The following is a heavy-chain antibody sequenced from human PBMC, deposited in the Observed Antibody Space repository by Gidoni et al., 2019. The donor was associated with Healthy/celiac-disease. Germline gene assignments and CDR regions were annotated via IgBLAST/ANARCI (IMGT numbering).Heavy chain of an antibody. V-gene: IGHV4-34*01. CDR3: ARGKGVVPAAMPARFHYFDY. Sequence: QVQLQQWGAGLLKPSETLSLTCAVYVWSSSGYYWSWIRQPPGKGLEWIGEINHSGSTNYNPSLKSRVNISVDTSKNQFSLKLSSVTAADTAVYYCARGKGVVPAAMPARFHYFDYWGQGTLVTVSS. J-gene: IGHJ4*02. D-gene: IGHD2-2*01. CDR2: INHSGST. CDR1: VWSSSGYY.